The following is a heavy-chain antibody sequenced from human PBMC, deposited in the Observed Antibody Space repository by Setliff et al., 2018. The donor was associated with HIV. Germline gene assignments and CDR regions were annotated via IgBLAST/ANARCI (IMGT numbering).Heavy chain of an antibody. CDR2: ITGRGTTI. V-gene: IGHV3-48*03. CDR3: ARDRASSGYYARFDH. D-gene: IGHD3-22*01. Sequence: GGSLRLSCAASGFIFSEYEMSWVRQAPGKGLEWISYITGRGTTIEYADSVKGRFTISRDNAKKLVYLQMNSLRAEDTAIYYCARDRASSGYYARFDHWGQGTLVTVSS. CDR1: GFIFSEYE. J-gene: IGHJ4*02.